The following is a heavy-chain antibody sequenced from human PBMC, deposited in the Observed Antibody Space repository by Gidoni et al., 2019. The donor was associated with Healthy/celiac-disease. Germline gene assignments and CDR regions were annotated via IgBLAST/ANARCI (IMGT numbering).Heavy chain of an antibody. V-gene: IGHV3-48*02. J-gene: IGHJ4*02. CDR3: ARGAFESGYSTPYYFDY. Sequence: EVQLVESGGGLVQPGGSLSLACAASGFTVSSYSMNWVRQAPGKGLEWVSYISSSSSTIDYADSVKGRFTNSRDNAKNSLYLQMNSLRDEDTAVYYCARGAFESGYSTPYYFDYWGQGTLVTVSS. CDR2: ISSSSSTI. D-gene: IGHD2-15*01. CDR1: GFTVSSYS.